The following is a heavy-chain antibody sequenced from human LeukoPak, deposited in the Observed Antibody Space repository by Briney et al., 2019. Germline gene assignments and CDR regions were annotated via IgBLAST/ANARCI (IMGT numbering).Heavy chain of an antibody. CDR3: ARFSDSGGYYPNWYFDL. Sequence: GESLKISCKGSGYSFTNYWIGWVRPMPGKGLEWMGIIYPSDSNTKYSPSFQGQVSISSDKSISTAYLQWSSLKASDTAMYFCARFSDSGGYYPNWYFDLWGRGTLVTVSS. J-gene: IGHJ2*01. CDR2: IYPSDSNT. CDR1: GYSFTNYW. V-gene: IGHV5-51*01. D-gene: IGHD3-22*01.